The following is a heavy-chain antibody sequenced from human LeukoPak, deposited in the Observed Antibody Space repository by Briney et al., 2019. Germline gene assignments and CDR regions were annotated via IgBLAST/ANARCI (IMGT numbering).Heavy chain of an antibody. CDR1: GFTFSSYT. J-gene: IGHJ6*03. CDR2: ISSSSSYI. V-gene: IGHV3-21*01. Sequence: GGSLRLSCAASGFTFSSYTMNWVRQAPEKGLEWVSSISSSSSYIYYADSVKGRFTISRDNAKNSLYLQMNSLRAEDTALYYCARDATTQVGYVYMDVWGKGTTVTISS. D-gene: IGHD5-18*01. CDR3: ARDATTQVGYVYMDV.